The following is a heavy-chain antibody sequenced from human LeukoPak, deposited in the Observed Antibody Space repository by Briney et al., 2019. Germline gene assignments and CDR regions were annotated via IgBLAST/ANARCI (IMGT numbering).Heavy chain of an antibody. Sequence: GGSLRLSCAASGFTFSNAWMSWVRQAPGKGLEWFGQIKTKTDGGTTESAATVKGRFTISRDDSKNTLYLQMNSLKIEDTAMYYCTTLYGSGNYYWGQGTLVTVSS. CDR3: TTLYGSGNYY. CDR2: IKTKTDGGTT. J-gene: IGHJ4*02. V-gene: IGHV3-15*01. D-gene: IGHD3-10*01. CDR1: GFTFSNAW.